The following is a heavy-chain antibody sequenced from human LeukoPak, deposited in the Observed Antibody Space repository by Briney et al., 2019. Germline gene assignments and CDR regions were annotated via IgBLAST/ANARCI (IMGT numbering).Heavy chain of an antibody. D-gene: IGHD3-10*01. CDR1: GFTLSSHW. CDR2: IKQDGSEK. J-gene: IGHJ4*02. CDR3: ARWEIRGSAHQLDY. Sequence: GGSLRLSCAASGFTLSSHWMNWVRQAPGKGLKWVADIKQDGSEKYYVGSVKGRFTISRDNAKNSMYLQMNSLRAEDTAVYYCARWEIRGSAHQLDYWGRGTLVTVSS. V-gene: IGHV3-7*01.